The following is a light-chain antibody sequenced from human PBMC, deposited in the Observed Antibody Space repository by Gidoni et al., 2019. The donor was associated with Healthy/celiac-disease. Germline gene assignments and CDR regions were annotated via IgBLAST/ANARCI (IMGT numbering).Light chain of an antibody. CDR2: AAS. V-gene: IGKV1-39*01. J-gene: IGKJ3*01. CDR3: QQSYSTPGVT. CDR1: QSISSY. Sequence: DIQMTQSPSSLSASVGDRVTITCRASQSISSYLNWYQQKPGKNPKLLIYAASSLQSGVPSRFSGSGSGTDFTLTISSLQPEDFATYYCQQSYSTPGVTFGPGTKVDIK.